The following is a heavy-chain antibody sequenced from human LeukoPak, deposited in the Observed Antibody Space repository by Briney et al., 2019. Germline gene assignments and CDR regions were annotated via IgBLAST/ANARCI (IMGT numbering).Heavy chain of an antibody. V-gene: IGHV3-48*03. D-gene: IGHD1-26*01. J-gene: IGHJ3*02. CDR2: ISNSGTTI. Sequence: PGGSLRLSCAASGFTFSSFEMSWVRQAPGKGLEWLSYISNSGTTIYSADSVKGRFTISRDIAKNSLYLQMNSLRAEDTAVYYCASVGATNAFDIWGQGTMVTVSS. CDR1: GFTFSSFE. CDR3: ASVGATNAFDI.